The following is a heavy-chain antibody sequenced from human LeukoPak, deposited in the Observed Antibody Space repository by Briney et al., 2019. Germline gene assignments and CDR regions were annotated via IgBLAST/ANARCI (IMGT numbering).Heavy chain of an antibody. D-gene: IGHD1-26*01. CDR2: ISWNSGSI. J-gene: IGHJ4*02. CDR1: GFTFDDYA. Sequence: PGGSLRLSCAASGFTFDDYAMHWVRQAPGKGLEWVSGISWNSGSIGYADSVKGRFTISRDNAKNSLYLQMNSLRAEDTALYYCAKDRAEVGAITFDYWGQGTLVTVSS. CDR3: AKDRAEVGAITFDY. V-gene: IGHV3-9*01.